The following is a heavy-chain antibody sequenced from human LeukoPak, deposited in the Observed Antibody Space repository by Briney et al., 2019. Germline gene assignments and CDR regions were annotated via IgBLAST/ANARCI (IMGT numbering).Heavy chain of an antibody. D-gene: IGHD3-22*01. V-gene: IGHV4-59*01. Sequence: SSETLSLTCTVSCGSISSYYWSWIRQPPGKGLEWIGYIYYSGSTNYNPSLKSRVTISVDTSKNQFSLKLSSVTAADTAVYYCARVSYYYDSSGPFYYFDYWGQGTLVTVSS. CDR2: IYYSGST. CDR3: ARVSYYYDSSGPFYYFDY. CDR1: CGSISSYY. J-gene: IGHJ4*02.